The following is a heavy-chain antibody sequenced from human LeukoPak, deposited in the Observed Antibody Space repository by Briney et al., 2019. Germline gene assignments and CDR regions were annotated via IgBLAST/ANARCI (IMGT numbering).Heavy chain of an antibody. J-gene: IGHJ4*02. CDR3: ARRLGRSFDY. CDR2: INICNGNT. CDR1: GYTFIDHA. D-gene: IGHD2-21*01. Sequence: ASVKVSCKASGYTFIDHAIHWVRQAPGQRLEWMGWINICNGNTKYSQNFRGRITITRDTSATTAYMDLSSLRSEDTAMYYCARRLGRSFDYWGQGTLVTVSS. V-gene: IGHV1-3*04.